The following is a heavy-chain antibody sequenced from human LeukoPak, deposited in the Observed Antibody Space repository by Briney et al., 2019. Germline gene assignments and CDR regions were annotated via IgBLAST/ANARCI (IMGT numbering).Heavy chain of an antibody. CDR3: ARGGGGDDHFDY. J-gene: IGHJ4*02. CDR1: GYSISTTYY. Sequence: SETLSLTCSVSGYSISTTYYWGWIRQPPGKGLEWIGSIYHSGNTYYNPSLKSRVTISVDTSKNQFSLKLSSVTAADTAVFYCARGGGGDDHFDYWGQGTLVTVSS. V-gene: IGHV4-38-2*02. D-gene: IGHD2-21*02. CDR2: IYHSGNT.